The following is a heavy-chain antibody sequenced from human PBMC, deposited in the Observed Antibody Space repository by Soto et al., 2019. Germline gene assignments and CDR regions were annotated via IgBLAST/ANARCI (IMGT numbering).Heavy chain of an antibody. Sequence: GTLSLTCTVSGGSISSYYWSWIRQPPGKGLEWIGYIYYSGSTNYNPSLKSRVTISVDTSKNQFSLKLSSVTAADTAVYYCARDLYSSSYYYYYGMDVWGQGTTVTVS. CDR1: GGSISSYY. CDR3: ARDLYSSSYYYYYGMDV. D-gene: IGHD6-6*01. V-gene: IGHV4-59*01. CDR2: IYYSGST. J-gene: IGHJ6*02.